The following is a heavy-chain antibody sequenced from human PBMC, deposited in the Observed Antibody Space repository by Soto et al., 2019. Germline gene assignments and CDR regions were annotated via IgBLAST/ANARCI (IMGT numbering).Heavy chain of an antibody. CDR2: ISAYNGNT. J-gene: IGHJ4*02. D-gene: IGHD3-9*01. CDR3: ARELPLRYFDWLLYDY. CDR1: GYTFTSYG. Sequence: ASVKVSCKASGYTFTSYGISWVRQAPGQGLAWMGWISAYNGNTNYAQKLQGRVTMTTDTSTSTAYMELRSLRSDDTAVYYCARELPLRYFDWLLYDYWGQGTLVTAST. V-gene: IGHV1-18*01.